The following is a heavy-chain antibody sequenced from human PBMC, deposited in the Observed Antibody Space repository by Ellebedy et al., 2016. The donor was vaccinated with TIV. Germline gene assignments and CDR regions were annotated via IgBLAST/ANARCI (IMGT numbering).Heavy chain of an antibody. J-gene: IGHJ4*02. CDR2: INPNSGGP. Sequence: AASVKVSCKASGYTFTGYYMHWVRQAPGQGLEWMGWINPNSGGPNYAQKFQGRVTITADESTSTAYMELSSLRSEDTAVYYCVVSNQASSGWYVVGIMGLDYWGQGTLVTVSS. CDR1: GYTFTGYY. D-gene: IGHD6-19*01. V-gene: IGHV1-2*02. CDR3: VVSNQASSGWYVVGIMGLDY.